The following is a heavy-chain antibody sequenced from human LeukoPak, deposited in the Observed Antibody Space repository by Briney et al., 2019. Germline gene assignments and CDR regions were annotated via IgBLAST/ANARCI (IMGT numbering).Heavy chain of an antibody. D-gene: IGHD3-22*01. CDR3: AGTYYYDSSGYYHYSL. CDR1: GGSISSYY. CDR2: IYYSGST. Sequence: PSETLSLTCTVSGGSISSYYWSWIRQPPGKGLEWIGDIYYSGSTNYNPSLKSRVTISVDTSKNQFSLKLSSVTAADTAVYYCAGTYYYDSSGYYHYSLWGQGTLVTVSS. J-gene: IGHJ4*02. V-gene: IGHV4-59*01.